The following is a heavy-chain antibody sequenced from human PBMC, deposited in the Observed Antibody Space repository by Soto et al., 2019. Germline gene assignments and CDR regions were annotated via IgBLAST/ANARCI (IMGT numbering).Heavy chain of an antibody. CDR2: ISGSGGST. CDR3: TNETRGRLGDDAFDI. J-gene: IGHJ3*02. V-gene: IGHV3-23*01. CDR1: GFTFSNYG. Sequence: EVQLLESGGGLVQPGESLRLSCAASGFTFSNYGMSWVRQAPGKGLEWVSAISGSGGSTFFADSVKGRFTISRDNSKNPLYLQMGSLRADEDTAVYYCTNETRGRLGDDAFDIWGQGTMVTVSS. D-gene: IGHD3-16*01.